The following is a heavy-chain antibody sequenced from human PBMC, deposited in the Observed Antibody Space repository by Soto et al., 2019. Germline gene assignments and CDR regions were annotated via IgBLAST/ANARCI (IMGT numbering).Heavy chain of an antibody. J-gene: IGHJ5*02. CDR3: ARLIDYPYSLYWFDP. Sequence: SETLSLTCTVSGGSISSYYWSWIRQPPGKGLEWIGYIYYSGSTNYNPSLKSRVTISVDTSKNQFSLKLSSVTAADTAVYYCARLIDYPYSLYWFDPWGQGTLVTVSS. CDR1: GGSISSYY. V-gene: IGHV4-59*08. D-gene: IGHD4-17*01. CDR2: IYYSGST.